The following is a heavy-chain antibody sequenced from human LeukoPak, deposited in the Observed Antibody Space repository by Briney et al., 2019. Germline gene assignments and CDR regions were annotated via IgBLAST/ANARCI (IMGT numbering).Heavy chain of an antibody. J-gene: IGHJ4*02. D-gene: IGHD3-22*01. CDR2: IRYDGSNK. Sequence: GGSLRLSCAASGFTFSSYGMHWVRQAPGKGLEWVAFIRYDGSNKYYADSVKGRFTISRDNSKNTLYLQMNSLRAEDTAVYYCAKDHDSSGFFDYWGQGNLVTVSS. V-gene: IGHV3-30*02. CDR1: GFTFSSYG. CDR3: AKDHDSSGFFDY.